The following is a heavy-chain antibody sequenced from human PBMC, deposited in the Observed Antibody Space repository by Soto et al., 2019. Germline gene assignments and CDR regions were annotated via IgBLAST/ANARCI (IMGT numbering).Heavy chain of an antibody. V-gene: IGHV4-39*01. D-gene: IGHD6-13*01. J-gene: IGHJ4*02. CDR1: GGSISSSSYY. Sequence: QLQLQESGPGLVKPSETLSLTCTVSGGSISSSSYYWGWIRQPPGKGLEWIGSLYYSGSTYYNPSLKSRVTRSVDTSKNQSSLKLSYVTAADTAVYYCARHRGYYYVDWGQGTLVTVSS. CDR3: ARHRGYYYVD. CDR2: LYYSGST.